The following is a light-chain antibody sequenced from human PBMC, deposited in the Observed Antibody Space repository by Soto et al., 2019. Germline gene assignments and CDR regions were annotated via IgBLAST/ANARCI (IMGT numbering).Light chain of an antibody. CDR2: GNS. Sequence: QSVLTQPPSVSGAPGQRVTISCTGSSSNIGAGYDVHWYQQLPGTAPKLLIYGNSNRPSGVPDRFSGSKSGTSASLAITGXQAXXXXXXXCQSYDSSLSGSNVVFGGGTKL. CDR3: QSYDSSLSGSNVV. V-gene: IGLV1-40*01. J-gene: IGLJ2*01. CDR1: SSNIGAGYD.